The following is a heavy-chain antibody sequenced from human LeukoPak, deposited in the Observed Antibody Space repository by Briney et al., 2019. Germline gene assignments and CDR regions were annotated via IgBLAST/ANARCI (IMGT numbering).Heavy chain of an antibody. J-gene: IGHJ5*02. D-gene: IGHD6-19*01. CDR2: INTNAGNP. CDR3: ARIAVAPRSWFDP. CDR1: GYTFTSYA. Sequence: ASVKVSCKASGYTFTSYAMSWVRQAPGQGLEWMGWINTNAGNPTYAQGFTGRFVFSLDTSVSTAYLQISSLKAEDTAVYYCARIAVAPRSWFDPWGQGTLVTVSS. V-gene: IGHV7-4-1*02.